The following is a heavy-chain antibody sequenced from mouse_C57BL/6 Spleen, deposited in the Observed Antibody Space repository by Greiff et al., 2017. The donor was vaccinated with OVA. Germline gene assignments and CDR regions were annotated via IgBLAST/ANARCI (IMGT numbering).Heavy chain of an antibody. CDR1: GYSITSGYY. CDR3: AREGTTVVEGFAY. Sequence: VQLQQSGPGLVKPSQSLSLTCSVTGYSITSGYYWNWIRQFPGNKLEWMGYISYDGSNNYNPSLKNRISITRDTSKNQFFLKLNSVTTEDTATYYCAREGTTVVEGFAYWGQGTLVTVSA. D-gene: IGHD1-1*01. V-gene: IGHV3-6*01. CDR2: ISYDGSN. J-gene: IGHJ3*01.